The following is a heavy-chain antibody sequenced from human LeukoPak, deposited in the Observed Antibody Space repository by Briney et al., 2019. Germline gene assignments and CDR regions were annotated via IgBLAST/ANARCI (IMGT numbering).Heavy chain of an antibody. Sequence: ASVKVSCKASGYTFTSYDINWVRQATGQGLEWMGWMNPNSGNTGYAQKFQGRVTMTRNTSISTAYMELSSLRSEDTAVYYCAREFGAIYYFDYWGQGTLVTVSS. CDR3: AREFGAIYYFDY. V-gene: IGHV1-8*01. CDR1: GYTFTSYD. J-gene: IGHJ4*02. CDR2: MNPNSGNT. D-gene: IGHD3-16*01.